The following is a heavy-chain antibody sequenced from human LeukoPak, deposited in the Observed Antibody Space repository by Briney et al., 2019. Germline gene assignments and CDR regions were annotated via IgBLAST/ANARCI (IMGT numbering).Heavy chain of an antibody. CDR1: GGSSSSYY. V-gene: IGHV4-59*01. J-gene: IGHJ5*02. CDR2: IYYSGST. Sequence: SETLSLTCTVSGGSSSSYYWSWIRQPPGKGLEWIGYIYYSGSTNYNPSLKSRVTISVDTSKNQFSLKLSSVTAADTAVYYCARDPGSIMGATRGWFDPWGQGTLVTVSS. CDR3: ARDPGSIMGATRGWFDP. D-gene: IGHD1-26*01.